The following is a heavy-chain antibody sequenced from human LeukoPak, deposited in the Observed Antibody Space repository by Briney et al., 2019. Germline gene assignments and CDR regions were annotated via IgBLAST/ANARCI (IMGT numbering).Heavy chain of an antibody. CDR2: INHSGST. V-gene: IGHV4-39*07. D-gene: IGHD4-17*01. Sequence: SETLSLTCTVSGGSISSSSYYWGWIRQPPGKGLEWIGEINHSGSTNYNPSLKSRVTISVDTSKNQFSLKLSSVTAADTAVYYCAVNNYGLTLDYWGQGTLVTVSS. J-gene: IGHJ4*02. CDR3: AVNNYGLTLDY. CDR1: GGSISSSSYY.